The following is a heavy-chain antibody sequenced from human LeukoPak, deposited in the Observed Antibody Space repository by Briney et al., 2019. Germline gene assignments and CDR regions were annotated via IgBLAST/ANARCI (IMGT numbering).Heavy chain of an antibody. CDR1: GYTFTGYY. CDR3: ARDLIYGSVPRWDY. CDR2: INPNSGGT. Sequence: ASVKVSCKASGYTFTGYYMHWVRQAPGQGLEWMGWINPNSGGTTYAQKFQGRVTMTSDTSTSTAYMELRRLKSDDTAVYYCARDLIYGSVPRWDYWGQGTLVTVSS. V-gene: IGHV1-2*02. D-gene: IGHD3-10*01. J-gene: IGHJ4*02.